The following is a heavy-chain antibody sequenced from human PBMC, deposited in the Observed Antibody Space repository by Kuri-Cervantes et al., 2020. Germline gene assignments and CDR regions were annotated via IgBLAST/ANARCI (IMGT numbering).Heavy chain of an antibody. CDR1: GGSISSYY. CDR2: IYYSGST. CDR3: ARYFSDKYCSGGSCLWFDP. V-gene: IGHV4-59*12. D-gene: IGHD2-15*01. J-gene: IGHJ5*02. Sequence: GSLRLSCTVSGGSISSYYWSWIRQPPGKGLEWIGYIYYSGSTNYNPSLKSRVTISVDTSKNQFSLKLSSATAADTAVYYCARYFSDKYCSGGSCLWFDPWGQGTLVTVSS.